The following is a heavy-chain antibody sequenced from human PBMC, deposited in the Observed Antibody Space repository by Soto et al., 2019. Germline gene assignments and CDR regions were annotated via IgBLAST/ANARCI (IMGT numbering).Heavy chain of an antibody. V-gene: IGHV4-38-2*01. J-gene: IGHJ4*02. CDR2: IYHSGST. CDR3: ARRGPLGYSYFDY. CDR1: GYSISSGYY. Sequence: LSLTCAVSGYSISSGYYWGWIRQPPGKGLEWIGSIYHSGSTYYNPSLKSRVTISVDTSKNQFSLKLSSVTAADTAVYYCARRGPLGYSYFDYWGQGTLVTVSS. D-gene: IGHD1-1*01.